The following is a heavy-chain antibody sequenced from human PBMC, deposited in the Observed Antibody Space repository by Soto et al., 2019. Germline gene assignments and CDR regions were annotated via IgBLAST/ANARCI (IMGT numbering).Heavy chain of an antibody. CDR1: GFTFSSYG. Sequence: GGSLRLSCAASGFTFSSYGMHWVRQAPGKGLEWVAVIWYDGSNKYYADSVKGRFAISRGNAKNSLHLQMNSLRAEDTAVYYCTRDASRDSSARGWFDPWGPGTLVTVSS. CDR2: IWYDGSNK. V-gene: IGHV3-33*01. CDR3: TRDASRDSSARGWFDP. J-gene: IGHJ5*02. D-gene: IGHD6-13*01.